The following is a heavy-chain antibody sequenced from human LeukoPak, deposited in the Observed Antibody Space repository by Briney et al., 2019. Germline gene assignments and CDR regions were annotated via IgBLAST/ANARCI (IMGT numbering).Heavy chain of an antibody. CDR2: TYYRSKYYN. V-gene: IGHV6-1*01. CDR3: AGGWGNFDY. Sequence: PSQTLSLTCAISGDSVSSNSATWNWIRQSPSRGLEWLGRTYYRSKYYNDYAVSVKSRITIDADTSKNQFSLHLNSVTPEDTAVYYCAGGWGNFDYWGQGALVTVSS. D-gene: IGHD3-16*01. CDR1: GDSVSSNSAT. J-gene: IGHJ4*02.